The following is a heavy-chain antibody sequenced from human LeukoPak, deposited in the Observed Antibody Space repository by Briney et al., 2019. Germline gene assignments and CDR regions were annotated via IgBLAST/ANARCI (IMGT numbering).Heavy chain of an antibody. Sequence: ASVKVSCKSSGYTFSDYHIHWVRQAPGGGLQWLGRVDPEDAKAVYSENLQGRVTITADSFSDSTYMFLSSLTSEDTAFYYCATSGRSSLAFDVWGQGTVVTVSS. J-gene: IGHJ3*01. V-gene: IGHV1-69-2*01. CDR2: VDPEDAKA. CDR3: ATSGRSSLAFDV. D-gene: IGHD3-10*01. CDR1: GYTFSDYH.